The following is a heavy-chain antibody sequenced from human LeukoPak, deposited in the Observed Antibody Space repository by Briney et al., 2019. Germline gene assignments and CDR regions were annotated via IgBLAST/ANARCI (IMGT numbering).Heavy chain of an antibody. J-gene: IGHJ6*04. CDR3: ARAAYCSGGSCYHNYYGMDV. CDR1: GGSFSGYY. V-gene: IGHV4-34*01. D-gene: IGHD2-15*01. Sequence: PSETLSLTCAVYGGSFSGYYWSWIRQPPGKGLEWIGEINHSGSTNYNPSLKSRVTISVDTSKNQFSLKLSSVTAADTAVYYCARAAYCSGGSCYHNYYGMDVWGKGTTVTVSS. CDR2: INHSGST.